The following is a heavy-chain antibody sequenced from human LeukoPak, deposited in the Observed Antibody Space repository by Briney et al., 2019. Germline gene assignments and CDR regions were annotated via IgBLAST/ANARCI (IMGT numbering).Heavy chain of an antibody. CDR1: GFTFSSYG. V-gene: IGHV3-30*18. J-gene: IGHJ4*02. D-gene: IGHD2-2*01. CDR2: ISYDGSNK. CDR3: AKDCWGYCSSTRCYGPLDY. Sequence: GGSLRLSCAASGFTFSSYGMHWVRQAPGKGLEWVAVISYDGSNKYYADSVKGRFTISRDNSKNTLYLQMNSLRAEGTAVYYCAKDCWGYCSSTRCYGPLDYWGQGTLVTVSS.